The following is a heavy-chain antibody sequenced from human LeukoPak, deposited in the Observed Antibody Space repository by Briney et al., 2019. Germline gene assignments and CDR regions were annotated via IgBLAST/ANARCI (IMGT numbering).Heavy chain of an antibody. CDR1: GFTFSSYA. CDR2: INQDGSEK. CDR3: AGGSSGL. D-gene: IGHD3-22*01. Sequence: GGSLRLSCAASGFTFSSYAMSWVRQAPGKGLECVANINQDGSEKYYVDSVKGRFTISRDNAKNSLYLQMNSLRAEDTAVYYCAGGSSGLWGQGTMVTVSS. V-gene: IGHV3-7*01. J-gene: IGHJ3*01.